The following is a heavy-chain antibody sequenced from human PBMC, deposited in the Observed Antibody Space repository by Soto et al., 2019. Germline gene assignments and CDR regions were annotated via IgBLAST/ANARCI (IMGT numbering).Heavy chain of an antibody. D-gene: IGHD3-3*01. CDR3: AKGAGVLRFLEWLPEDY. CDR2: ISGSGGST. Sequence: EVQLLESGGGLVQPGGSLRLSCAASGFTFSSYAISWVRQAPGKGLEWVSAISGSGGSTYYADSVKGRFTISRDNSKNTLYLQMNSLRAEDTAVYYCAKGAGVLRFLEWLPEDYWGQGTLVTVSS. CDR1: GFTFSSYA. V-gene: IGHV3-23*01. J-gene: IGHJ4*02.